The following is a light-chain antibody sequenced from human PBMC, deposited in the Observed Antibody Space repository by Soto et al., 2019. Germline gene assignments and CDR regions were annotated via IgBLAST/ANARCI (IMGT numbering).Light chain of an antibody. CDR2: GAS. V-gene: IGKV3-20*01. J-gene: IGKJ1*01. CDR1: ESITITY. Sequence: EIVLTQSPGTLSLSPGERAALSCRTSESITITYLAWYQQKPGQAPRLVFYGASTRAAGIPDRFSGSGSGTDFTLTTSRLEPEDFAVYYCKQYRYLPWTFGQGTKVEI. CDR3: KQYRYLPWT.